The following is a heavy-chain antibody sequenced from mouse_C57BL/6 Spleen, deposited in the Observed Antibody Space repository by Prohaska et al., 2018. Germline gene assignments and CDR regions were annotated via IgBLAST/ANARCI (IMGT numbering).Heavy chain of an antibody. J-gene: IGHJ4*01. Sequence: EVQLVESGGGLVKPGGSLKLSCAASGFTFSDYGMHWVRQAPEKRLDWVAYISSGSSTIYYADTVKGRFTISRDNAKNTLFLQMTSLRSEDTAMYYCARSLPSLAVDYWGQGTSVTVSS. CDR2: ISSGSSTI. CDR1: GFTFSDYG. V-gene: IGHV5-17*01. CDR3: ARSLPSLAVDY.